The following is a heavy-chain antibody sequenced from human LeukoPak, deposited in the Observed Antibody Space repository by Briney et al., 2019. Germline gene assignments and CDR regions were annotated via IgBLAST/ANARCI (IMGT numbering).Heavy chain of an antibody. V-gene: IGHV4-59*01. CDR1: GGSISSYY. D-gene: IGHD3-10*01. CDR2: IYYSGST. Sequence: SETLSLTCTVSGGSISSYYWSWIRQPPGKGLEWIGYIYYSGSTNYNPSLKSRVTISVDTSKNQFSLKLSSVTAADTAVYYCARDVMVRGVSRYYYGMDVWGQGTTVTVSS. J-gene: IGHJ6*02. CDR3: ARDVMVRGVSRYYYGMDV.